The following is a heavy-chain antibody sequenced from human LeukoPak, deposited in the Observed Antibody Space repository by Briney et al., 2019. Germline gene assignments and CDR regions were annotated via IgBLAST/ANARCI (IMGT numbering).Heavy chain of an antibody. V-gene: IGHV4-59*08. Sequence: SETLSLTCSVSGASISPYYWVWIRQPPGKGLEWIGYVFYSGRTSYNPSPKSRVTISADTSKNQFSLKMNSVIAADTAVYYCASGNYYQDYWGQGTVVTVSS. D-gene: IGHD1-26*01. CDR1: GASISPYY. CDR2: VFYSGRT. CDR3: ASGNYYQDY. J-gene: IGHJ4*02.